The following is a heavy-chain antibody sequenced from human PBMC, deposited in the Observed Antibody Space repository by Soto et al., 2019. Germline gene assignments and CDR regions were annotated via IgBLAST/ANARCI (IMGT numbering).Heavy chain of an antibody. J-gene: IGHJ4*02. D-gene: IGHD3-22*01. CDR2: ISGSGSST. CDR3: ARSAKVISTSFDY. Sequence: GGSLRLSCAASGFTFSTYAMSWVRQAPGKGQEWVSTISGSGSSTYYGDSVKGRFTISRDNSKNTLFLQMNSLRAEDAAIYYCARSAKVISTSFDYWGQGSMVTIAS. V-gene: IGHV3-23*01. CDR1: GFTFSTYA.